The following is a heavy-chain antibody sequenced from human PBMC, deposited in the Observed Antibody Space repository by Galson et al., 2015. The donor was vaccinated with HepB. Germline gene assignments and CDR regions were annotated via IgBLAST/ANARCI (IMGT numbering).Heavy chain of an antibody. Sequence: SVKVSCKASGYSFSTYSITWVRQAPGQGLEWMEWISPYNRNTDYAQKFQGRVSMTTDTPTATAFMELRSLRSDDTAVYYCARGALVAVAGATQSNWFDPWGQGTLVTVSS. D-gene: IGHD2-15*01. J-gene: IGHJ5*02. V-gene: IGHV1-18*01. CDR3: ARGALVAVAGATQSNWFDP. CDR1: GYSFSTYS. CDR2: ISPYNRNT.